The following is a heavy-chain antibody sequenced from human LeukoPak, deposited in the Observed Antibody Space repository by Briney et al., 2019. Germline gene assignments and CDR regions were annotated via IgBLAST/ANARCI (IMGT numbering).Heavy chain of an antibody. V-gene: IGHV4-59*01. CDR3: ASGRYYGSGSYFYY. CDR2: IYYSGST. J-gene: IGHJ4*02. CDR1: GGSISSYY. Sequence: SETLSLTCTVSGGSISSYYWSWIRQPPGKGLEWIGYIYYSGSTNYNPSLKSRVTISVDTSKNQFSLKLSSVTAADTAVYYCASGRYYGSGSYFYYWGQGTLVTVSS. D-gene: IGHD3-10*01.